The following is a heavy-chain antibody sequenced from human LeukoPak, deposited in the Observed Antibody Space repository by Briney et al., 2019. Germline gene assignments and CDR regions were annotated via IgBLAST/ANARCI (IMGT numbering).Heavy chain of an antibody. D-gene: IGHD3-16*02. CDR3: AREFLYDYVWGSYRNAAFDY. J-gene: IGHJ4*02. CDR1: GFTVSSNY. Sequence: GGSLRLSCAASGFTVSSNYMSWVRQAPGKGLEWVSVIYSGGSTYYADSVKGRFTISRDNSKNTLYLQMNSLRAEDTAVYYCAREFLYDYVWGSYRNAAFDYWGQGTLVTVSS. CDR2: IYSGGST. V-gene: IGHV3-53*01.